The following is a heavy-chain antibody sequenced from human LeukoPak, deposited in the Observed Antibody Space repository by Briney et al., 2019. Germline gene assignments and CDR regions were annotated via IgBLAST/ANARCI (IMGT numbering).Heavy chain of an antibody. V-gene: IGHV1-46*01. D-gene: IGHD1-1*01. Sequence: ASVKVSCKASGYTFTSYYMHWVRQAPGQGLEWMGLINPTGGSTGYAQKLQGRVTMTADTSTSTAYMELRSLRSDDTAVYYCARGYGDAFDIWGQGTMVTVSS. J-gene: IGHJ3*02. CDR3: ARGYGDAFDI. CDR2: INPTGGST. CDR1: GYTFTSYY.